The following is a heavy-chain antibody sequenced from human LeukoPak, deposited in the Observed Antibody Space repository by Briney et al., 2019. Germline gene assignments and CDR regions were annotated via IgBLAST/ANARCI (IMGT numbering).Heavy chain of an antibody. CDR1: GFTFGDYA. CDR3: TRFALDTAMVSHY. V-gene: IGHV3-49*04. D-gene: IGHD5-18*01. J-gene: IGHJ4*02. Sequence: GGSLRLSCTASGFTFGDYAMSWVRQAPGKGLEWVGFIRSKAYGGTTEYAASVKGRFTISRDGSKSIAYLQMNSLKTEDTAVYYCTRFALDTAMVSHYWGQGTLVTVSS. CDR2: IRSKAYGGTT.